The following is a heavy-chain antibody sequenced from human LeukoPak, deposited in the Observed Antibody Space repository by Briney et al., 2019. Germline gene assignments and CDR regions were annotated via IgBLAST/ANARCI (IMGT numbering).Heavy chain of an antibody. D-gene: IGHD3-9*01. CDR1: GGSISSSSYY. CDR2: IYYSGST. J-gene: IGHJ4*02. V-gene: IGHV4-39*07. Sequence: PSETLSLTCTVSGGSISSSSYYWGWIRQPPGKGLEWIGSIYYSGSTYYNPSLKSRVTMSVDTSKNQFSLKLSSVTAADTAVYYCARGGGLTGYYPPYYFDYWGQGTLVTVSS. CDR3: ARGGGLTGYYPPYYFDY.